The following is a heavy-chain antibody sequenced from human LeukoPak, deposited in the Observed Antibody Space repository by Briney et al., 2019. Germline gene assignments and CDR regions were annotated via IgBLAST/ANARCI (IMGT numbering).Heavy chain of an antibody. CDR3: ARGLSYSSGWVTNWFDP. J-gene: IGHJ5*02. D-gene: IGHD6-19*01. CDR2: INHSGST. Sequence: SETLSLTCAVYGGSFSGYYWSWIRQPPGKGLEWIGEINHSGSTNYNPSLKSRVTISLDTSKTQFSLKLSSVTAADTAVYYCARGLSYSSGWVTNWFDPWGQGTLVTVSS. V-gene: IGHV4-34*01. CDR1: GGSFSGYY.